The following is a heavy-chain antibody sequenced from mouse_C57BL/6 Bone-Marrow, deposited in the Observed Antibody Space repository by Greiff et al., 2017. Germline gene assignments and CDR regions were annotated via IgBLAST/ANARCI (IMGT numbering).Heavy chain of an antibody. CDR3: ARTGHYYYVGY. J-gene: IGHJ2*01. CDR2: IYPRSGNT. V-gene: IGHV1-81*01. D-gene: IGHD1-1*01. Sequence: VQLQQSGAELARPGASVKLSCKASGYTFTSYGISWVKQRTGQGLEWIGEIYPRSGNTYYNEKFKCKATLTADKSSSTAYMELRSLTSEDSAVDFCARTGHYYYVGYWGQGTTLTVSS. CDR1: GYTFTSYG.